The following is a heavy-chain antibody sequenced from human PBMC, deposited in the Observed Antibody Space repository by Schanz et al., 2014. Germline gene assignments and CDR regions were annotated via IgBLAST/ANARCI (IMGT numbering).Heavy chain of an antibody. Sequence: EVQLVESGGGLIQPGGSLRLSCAVSGFTVNTNYMSWVRQAPGKGLEWISSMYINSGSTQYADSVKGRFTISRDDAKSSLYLQMNSLRVEDTAVYYCARDDFGASDYWGQGTLVTVSP. CDR2: MYINSGST. V-gene: IGHV3-53*01. CDR1: GFTVNTNY. CDR3: ARDDFGASDY. J-gene: IGHJ4*02. D-gene: IGHD3-16*01.